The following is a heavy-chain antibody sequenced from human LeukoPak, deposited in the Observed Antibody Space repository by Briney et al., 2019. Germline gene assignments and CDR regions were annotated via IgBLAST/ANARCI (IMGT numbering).Heavy chain of an antibody. J-gene: IGHJ4*02. CDR3: ARDGGQQLLHPLDY. D-gene: IGHD6-13*01. V-gene: IGHV1-3*01. CDR2: INAGNGNT. CDR1: GYTFTSYA. Sequence: GASVKVSCKASGYTFTSYAMHWVRQAPGQRLEWMGWINAGNGNTKYSQKFQGRVTITRDTSASTAYMELSSLRSVDTAVYYCARDGGQQLLHPLDYWGQGTLVTVSS.